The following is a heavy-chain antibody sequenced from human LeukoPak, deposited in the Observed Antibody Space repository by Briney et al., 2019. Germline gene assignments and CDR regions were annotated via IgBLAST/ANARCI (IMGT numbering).Heavy chain of an antibody. CDR3: AGGRGDGAGSWVAN. V-gene: IGHV1-2*02. CDR1: GYTFTGYY. Sequence: ASVKVSCKASGYTFTGYYIHWVRQAPGQGLEWMGWINPNSGGTNYAQKFQGRVTMTRDTSISTAYMELSRLRSDDTAVYCCAGGRGDGAGSWVANCGPGTLVSVSS. D-gene: IGHD3-10*01. J-gene: IGHJ4*02. CDR2: INPNSGGT.